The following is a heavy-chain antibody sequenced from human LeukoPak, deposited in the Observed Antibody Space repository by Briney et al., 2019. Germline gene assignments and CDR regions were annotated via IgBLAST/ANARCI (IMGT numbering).Heavy chain of an antibody. D-gene: IGHD6-19*01. CDR3: ASRGAVAGQGNYFDY. Sequence: SETLSLTCTVSSGSISSSSYYWGWIRQPPGKGLEWIGSIYYSGSTYYNPSLKSRVTISVDTYKNQSSVKLSSVTAADTAVYYCASRGAVAGQGNYFDYWGQGTLVTVSS. CDR1: SGSISSSSYY. V-gene: IGHV4-39*01. CDR2: IYYSGST. J-gene: IGHJ4*02.